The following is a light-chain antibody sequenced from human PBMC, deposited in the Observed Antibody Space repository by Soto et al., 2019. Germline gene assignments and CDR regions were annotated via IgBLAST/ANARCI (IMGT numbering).Light chain of an antibody. V-gene: IGKV3-11*01. CDR3: QQRSNWPPWT. CDR2: DAS. CDR1: QSVTSY. J-gene: IGKJ1*01. Sequence: EIVLTQSPATLSLSPGERATLSCRASQSVTSYLAWYQQKPGQAPRLLIYDASNRATGFPARFSGSGSGTDFTLTISSLEPEDFAVYYCQQRSNWPPWTFGQGTKVEIK.